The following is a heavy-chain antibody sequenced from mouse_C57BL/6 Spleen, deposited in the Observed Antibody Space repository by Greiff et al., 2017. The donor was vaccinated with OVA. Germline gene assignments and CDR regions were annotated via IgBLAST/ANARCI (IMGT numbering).Heavy chain of an antibody. J-gene: IGHJ2*01. V-gene: IGHV14-4*01. CDR3: TTLEYYGSSPYYFDY. D-gene: IGHD1-1*01. CDR2: IDPENGDT. CDR1: GFNIKDDY. Sequence: EVQLQQSGAELVRPGASVKLSCTASGFNIKDDYMHWVKQRPEQGLEWIGWIDPENGDTEYASKFQGKATITADTSSNTAYLQLSSLTSEDTAVYYCTTLEYYGSSPYYFDYWGQGTTLTVSS.